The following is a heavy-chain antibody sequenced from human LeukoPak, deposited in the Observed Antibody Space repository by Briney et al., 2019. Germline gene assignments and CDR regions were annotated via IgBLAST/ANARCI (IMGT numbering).Heavy chain of an antibody. V-gene: IGHV4-59*01. CDR1: GGSISSYY. CDR2: IYYSGST. D-gene: IGHD5-18*01. CDR3: ARARHSYGSYYFDY. J-gene: IGHJ4*02. Sequence: PSETLSLTCTVSGGSISSYYWSWIRQPPGEGLEWIGYIYYSGSTNYNPSLKSRVTISVDTSKNQFSLKLSSVTAADTAVYYCARARHSYGSYYFDYWGQGTLVTVSS.